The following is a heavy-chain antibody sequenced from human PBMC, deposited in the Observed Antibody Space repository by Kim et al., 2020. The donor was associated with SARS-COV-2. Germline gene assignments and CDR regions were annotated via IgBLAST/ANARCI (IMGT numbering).Heavy chain of an antibody. J-gene: IGHJ4*02. D-gene: IGHD6-19*01. V-gene: IGHV4-39*01. CDR3: AGMREYSGGWDWWYFDY. Sequence: SETLSLTCTVSGGSISSSRYYWGWIRQPPGKGLEWIATFYFSGSTYYNPSLKSRLTISVDTSKNQFSLKLGSVTAADTAVYYCAGMREYSGGWDWWYFDYWGQGTLVTVSS. CDR1: GGSISSSRYY. CDR2: FYFSGST.